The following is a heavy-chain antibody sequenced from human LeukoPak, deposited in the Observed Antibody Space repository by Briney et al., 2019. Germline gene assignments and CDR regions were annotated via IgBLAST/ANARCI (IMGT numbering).Heavy chain of an antibody. D-gene: IGHD3-22*01. J-gene: IGHJ3*02. V-gene: IGHV3-30*03. CDR3: ARDREGSSGHYYGNAFDI. Sequence: GGSLRLSCAASGFIFSSYWMSWVRQAPGKGLEWVAVISYDGSNKYYADSVKGRFTISRDNSKNTLYLQMNSLRAEDTAVYYCARDREGSSGHYYGNAFDIWGQGTMVTVSS. CDR1: GFIFSSYW. CDR2: ISYDGSNK.